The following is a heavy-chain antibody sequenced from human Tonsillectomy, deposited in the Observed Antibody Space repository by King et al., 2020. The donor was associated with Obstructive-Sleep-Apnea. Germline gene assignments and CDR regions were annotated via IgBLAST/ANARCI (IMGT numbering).Heavy chain of an antibody. CDR2: ISQSGST. V-gene: IGHV4-4*02. Sequence: VQLQESGPGLVKPWGTLSLTCAISGGSISSSKWWGWVRQAPGNRLEWIGEISQSGSTNYTPPPKSRVTISVDKSKNQFSLMLKSLTAADTAVYFCARGHGWGGSSDWFDPWGPGILVTVS. CDR1: GGSISSSKW. CDR3: ARGHGWGGSSDWFDP. J-gene: IGHJ5*02. D-gene: IGHD3-10*01.